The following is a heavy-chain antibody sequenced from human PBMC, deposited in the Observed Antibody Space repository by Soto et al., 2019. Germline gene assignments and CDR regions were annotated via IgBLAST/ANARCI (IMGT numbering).Heavy chain of an antibody. CDR1: GYTFTSYG. CDR3: ARDGAYYYDSSCYYCDY. V-gene: IGHV1-18*04. Sequence: ASVKVSCKASGYTFTSYGISWVRQAPGQGLEWMGWISAYNGNTNYAQKLQGRVTMTTDTSTSTAYMELRRLRSDDTAVYYCARDGAYYYDSSCYYCDYWGQGTMVTVSS. J-gene: IGHJ4*03. D-gene: IGHD3-22*01. CDR2: ISAYNGNT.